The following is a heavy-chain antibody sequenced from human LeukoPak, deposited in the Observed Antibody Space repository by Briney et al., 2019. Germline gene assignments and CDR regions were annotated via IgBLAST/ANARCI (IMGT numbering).Heavy chain of an antibody. CDR2: ISANNGNT. CDR1: GYTFTSYG. D-gene: IGHD1-26*01. J-gene: IGHJ4*02. CDR3: ARDTEWEKNPDYFDY. Sequence: ASVTVSCKASGYTFTSYGISWVRQAPGQGLEWMGWISANNGNTNYAQKLQGRVTMTTDTSTSTAYMELRSLRPDDTAVYYCARDTEWEKNPDYFDYWGQGTLVTVSS. V-gene: IGHV1-18*01.